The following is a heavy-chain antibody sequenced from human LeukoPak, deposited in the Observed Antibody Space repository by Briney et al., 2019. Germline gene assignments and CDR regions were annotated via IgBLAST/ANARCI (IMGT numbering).Heavy chain of an antibody. J-gene: IGHJ3*02. D-gene: IGHD2-15*01. CDR2: IYYSGST. Sequence: SETLSLTCIVSGGSISSYYWSWIRQPPGKGLEWIGYIYYSGSTNYNPSLKSRVTISVDTSKNQFSLKLSSVTAADTAVYYCARLRVVAATVDAFDIWGQGTMVTVSS. CDR3: ARLRVVAATVDAFDI. CDR1: GGSISSYY. V-gene: IGHV4-59*08.